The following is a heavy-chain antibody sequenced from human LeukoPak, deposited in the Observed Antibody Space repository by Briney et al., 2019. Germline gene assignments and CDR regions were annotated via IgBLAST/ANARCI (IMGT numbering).Heavy chain of an antibody. V-gene: IGHV3-48*01. CDR3: VRYYGDYSYYYYGMDG. D-gene: IGHD4-17*01. Sequence: GGSLRLSCAASGFNFISYSMSWVRQAPGKGLEWVSYISGSTVSIYYADSVKGRSTISRDNVKNSVYLQMNSLRGEDTAVYYCVRYYGDYSYYYYGMDGWGQGTTVTVAS. CDR1: GFNFISYS. J-gene: IGHJ6*02. CDR2: ISGSTVSI.